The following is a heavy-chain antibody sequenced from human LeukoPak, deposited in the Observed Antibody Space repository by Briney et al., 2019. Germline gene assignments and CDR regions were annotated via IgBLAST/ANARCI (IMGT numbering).Heavy chain of an antibody. CDR2: IYYSRST. D-gene: IGHD6-19*01. Sequence: SETLSLTCTVSGGSISSYYWSWIRQPPGKGLEWIGYIYYSRSTNYNPSLKSRVTVSVDTSKNQFSLKLSSVTAADTAVYYCARSRSRSGRFDYWGQGTLVTVSS. CDR1: GGSISSYY. CDR3: ARSRSRSGRFDY. J-gene: IGHJ4*02. V-gene: IGHV4-59*01.